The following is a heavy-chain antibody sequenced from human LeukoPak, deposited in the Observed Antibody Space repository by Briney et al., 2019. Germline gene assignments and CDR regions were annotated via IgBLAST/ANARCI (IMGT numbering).Heavy chain of an antibody. CDR2: IYYSGST. Sequence: SETLSLTCTVSGGSISSYYWSWIRQPPGKGLEWIGYIYYSGSTNYNPSLKSRVTTSVDTSKNQFSLKLSSVTAADTAVYYGARSRGYSSSWWYYFDYWGQGTLVTVSS. CDR1: GGSISSYY. D-gene: IGHD6-13*01. CDR3: ARSRGYSSSWWYYFDY. J-gene: IGHJ4*02. V-gene: IGHV4-59*01.